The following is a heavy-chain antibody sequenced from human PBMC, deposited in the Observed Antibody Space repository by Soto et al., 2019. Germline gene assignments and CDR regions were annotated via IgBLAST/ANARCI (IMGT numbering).Heavy chain of an antibody. D-gene: IGHD3-10*01. CDR1: GYMFNTYG. CDR3: ARTYGSGDYFLPFEY. V-gene: IGHV1-18*01. J-gene: IGHJ4*02. CDR2: ISVYNGNI. Sequence: QVQLLQSGAEVKKPGASVKVSCKASGYMFNTYGITWVRQAPGQGLEWMGWISVYNGNIDYAQKFEGRVTMTIDTSTSTAYMELKSLTSGDTAVYYCARTYGSGDYFLPFEYWGQGTPVSFSS.